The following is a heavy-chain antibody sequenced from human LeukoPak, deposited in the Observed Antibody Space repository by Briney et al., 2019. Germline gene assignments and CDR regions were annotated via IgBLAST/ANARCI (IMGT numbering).Heavy chain of an antibody. CDR2: IIPILGIA. D-gene: IGHD6-19*01. CDR1: GGTFSSYA. V-gene: IGHV1-69*04. CDR3: ARDRKPYSSGWYIDY. J-gene: IGHJ4*02. Sequence: SVKVSCKASGGTFSSYAISWVRQAPGQGLEWMGRIIPILGIANYAQKFQGRVTITADKSTSTAYMELGSLRSEDTAVYYCARDRKPYSSGWYIDYWGQGTLVTVSS.